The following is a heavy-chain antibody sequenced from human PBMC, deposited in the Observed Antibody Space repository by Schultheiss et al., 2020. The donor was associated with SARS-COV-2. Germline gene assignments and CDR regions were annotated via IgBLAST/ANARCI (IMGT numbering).Heavy chain of an antibody. V-gene: IGHV4-34*01. CDR3: ARGGASSLPFDY. CDR2: INHSGST. CDR1: GGSISSYY. J-gene: IGHJ4*02. Sequence: SETLSLTCTVSGGSISSYYWSWIRQPPGKGLEWIGEINHSGSTNYNPSLKSRVTISVDTSKNQFSLMLSSVTAADTAVYFCARGGASSLPFDYWGQGALVTVSS. D-gene: IGHD6-13*01.